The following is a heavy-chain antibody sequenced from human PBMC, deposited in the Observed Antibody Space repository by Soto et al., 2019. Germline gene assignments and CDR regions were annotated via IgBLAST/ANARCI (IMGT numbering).Heavy chain of an antibody. V-gene: IGHV3-23*01. D-gene: IGHD3-16*01. Sequence: GGSLRLSCAASGFTFSSYAMSWVRQAPGKGLEWVSAISGSGGSTYYADSVKGRFTISRDNSKNTLYLQMNSLRADDTAVYYCASNYAYTDGYYWGQGTLATVSS. J-gene: IGHJ4*02. CDR1: GFTFSSYA. CDR3: ASNYAYTDGYY. CDR2: ISGSGGST.